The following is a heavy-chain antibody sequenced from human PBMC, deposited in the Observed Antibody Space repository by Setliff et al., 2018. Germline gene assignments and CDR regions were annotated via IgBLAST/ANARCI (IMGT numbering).Heavy chain of an antibody. CDR3: AKCSSWRGHYPHFNY. CDR2: ISSEGDDI. CDR1: GFTFSSDA. D-gene: IGHD6-13*01. V-gene: IGHV3-23*03. Sequence: GGSLRLSCAASGFTFSSDAMTWVRQAPGKGLEWVSIISSEGDDIYYADSVKGRFTISRDNSKSTLYLHMNSLRAEDTAVYYCAKCSSWRGHYPHFNYWGQGTLVTVSS. J-gene: IGHJ4*02.